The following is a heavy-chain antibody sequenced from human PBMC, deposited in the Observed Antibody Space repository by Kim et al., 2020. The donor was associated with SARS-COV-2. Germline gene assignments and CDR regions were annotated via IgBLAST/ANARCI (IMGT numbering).Heavy chain of an antibody. Sequence: GGSLRLSCAASGFTFSNYGMSWVRQAPGKGLEWVSCIITSGNDPYYANSVKGRFTLSRDNSKNMLYLQMNSLRVEDTAVYYCARDHSGFDYGANLQFWVQGTRVTVSS. J-gene: IGHJ1*01. CDR3: ARDHSGFDYGANLQF. CDR2: IITSGNDP. V-gene: IGHV3-23*01. CDR1: GFTFSNYG. D-gene: IGHD4-17*01.